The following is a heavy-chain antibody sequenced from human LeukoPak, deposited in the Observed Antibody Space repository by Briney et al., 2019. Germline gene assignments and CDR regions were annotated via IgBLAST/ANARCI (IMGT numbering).Heavy chain of an antibody. CDR1: GASVCSGSYS. CDR3: ARFHISTGSIDF. D-gene: IGHD3-9*01. V-gene: IGHV4-61*01. CDR2: MFYRGST. J-gene: IGHJ4*02. Sequence: PSETLSLTCTVSGASVCSGSYSGNWIRQPPGKGLEWVGYMFYRGSTNYNPSPKNSATITVDSSKNQYSLNLSSLTAADTAVYYCARFHISTGSIDFWGQGTLVTVSS.